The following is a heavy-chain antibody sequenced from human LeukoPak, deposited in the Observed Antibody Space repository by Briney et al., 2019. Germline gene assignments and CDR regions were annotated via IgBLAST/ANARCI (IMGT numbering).Heavy chain of an antibody. CDR2: IKSQTDNGTT. D-gene: IGHD5-18*01. Sequence: GGSLRLSCAASGITFSNAWMTWVRQAPGKGLEWVGRIKSQTDNGTTDYAAPVKGRFTISRDDSKNTLYLQMNSLKTEDTAVYYCTILGYTYGRFDYWGQGTLVTVSS. V-gene: IGHV3-15*01. CDR1: GITFSNAW. CDR3: TILGYTYGRFDY. J-gene: IGHJ4*02.